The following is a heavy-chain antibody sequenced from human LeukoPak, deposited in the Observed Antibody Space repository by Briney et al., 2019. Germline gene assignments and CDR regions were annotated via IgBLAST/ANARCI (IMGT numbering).Heavy chain of an antibody. Sequence: SETLSLTCTVSGGSVSGYYWNWIRQPPGKGLEWIGYIHYSGTTNYNPSLKSRVTISVDTSKNQLSLKLSSVTAADTAVYFCAKRGRSSWYFDYWGQGTQVTVSS. CDR1: GGSVSGYY. D-gene: IGHD6-13*01. V-gene: IGHV4-59*02. J-gene: IGHJ4*02. CDR2: IHYSGTT. CDR3: AKRGRSSWYFDY.